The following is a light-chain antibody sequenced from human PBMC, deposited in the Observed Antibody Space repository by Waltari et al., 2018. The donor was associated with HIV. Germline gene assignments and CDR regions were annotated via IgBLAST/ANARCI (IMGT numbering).Light chain of an antibody. CDR3: TSYAGINPVA. V-gene: IGLV2-8*01. Sequence: QSALTQPPSASGSPGQSVTISSPGTSSDVRRYDYFSCYQQHPGKAPTLLIYEVNKRPSGVPDRFSGSKSGNTASLTVSGLQAEDEAEYSCTSYAGINPVAFGGGTKLTVL. CDR1: SSDVRRYDY. J-gene: IGLJ2*01. CDR2: EVN.